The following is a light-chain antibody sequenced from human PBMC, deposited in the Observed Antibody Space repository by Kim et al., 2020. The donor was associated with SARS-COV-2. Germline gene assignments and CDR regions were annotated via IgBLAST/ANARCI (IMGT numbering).Light chain of an antibody. V-gene: IGKV1-17*01. CDR2: GAS. J-gene: IGKJ5*01. Sequence: SASVGDRVTITCRESQDIRNDLGWYQQNPGRAPKRLIYGASSLQSGVPSRFSGSGSGTEFTLTISSVQPEDFATYFCLQHSTYPITFGQGTRRRLN. CDR1: QDIRND. CDR3: LQHSTYPIT.